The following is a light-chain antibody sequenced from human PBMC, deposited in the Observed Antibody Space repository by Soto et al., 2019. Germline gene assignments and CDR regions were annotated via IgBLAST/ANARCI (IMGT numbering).Light chain of an antibody. CDR1: QSVLYSSNNKNY. CDR2: WAS. J-gene: IGKJ3*01. Sequence: DIVMTQSPDSLAVSLGERATIHCKSSQSVLYSSNNKNYFAWYQQKPGQPPKLLIYWASTRESGVPDRFSGSGSGTDFTLTISGRQAEDVAVYYCQQYYGTPFTFGPGTKVDLK. CDR3: QQYYGTPFT. V-gene: IGKV4-1*01.